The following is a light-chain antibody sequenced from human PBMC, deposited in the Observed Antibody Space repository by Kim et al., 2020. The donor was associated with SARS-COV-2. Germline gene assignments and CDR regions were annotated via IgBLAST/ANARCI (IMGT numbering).Light chain of an antibody. V-gene: IGKV1-5*03. J-gene: IGKJ2*01. CDR3: QQYESYSNT. CDR1: ESVSHW. CDR2: TAS. Sequence: DIQMTQSPSTVSASVGDRITITCRANESVSHWLAWYQQKPGKAPKLLISTASSLESGVPSRFSGSGSGTEFTLTIHSLQPDDFATYYCQQYESYSNTFGQGTKVDIK.